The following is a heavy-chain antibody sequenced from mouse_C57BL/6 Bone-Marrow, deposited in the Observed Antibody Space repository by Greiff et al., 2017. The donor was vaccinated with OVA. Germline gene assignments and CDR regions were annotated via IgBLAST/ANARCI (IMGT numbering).Heavy chain of an antibody. Sequence: QVQLQQPGAELVKPGASVKLFCKASGYTFTSYWMHWVKQRPGQGLEWIGMIHPNSGSTNYNEKFKSKATLTVDKSSSTAYMQLSSLTSEDSAVYYCARYYGSPYYYAMDYWGQGTSVTVSS. CDR1: GYTFTSYW. J-gene: IGHJ4*01. D-gene: IGHD1-1*01. CDR3: ARYYGSPYYYAMDY. V-gene: IGHV1-64*01. CDR2: IHPNSGST.